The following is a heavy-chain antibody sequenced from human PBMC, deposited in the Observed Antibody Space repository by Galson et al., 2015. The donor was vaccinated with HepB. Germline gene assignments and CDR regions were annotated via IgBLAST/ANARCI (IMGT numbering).Heavy chain of an antibody. CDR2: IIPFFETS. J-gene: IGHJ6*02. Sequence: SVKVSCKASGGSSTTYAVSWVRQAPGQGLEWMGGIIPFFETSNYAQKFQGRVAITADESTSTAYMELSTLTSDDTAVYYCARGSGFTYGYAPYYYYGMDVWGQGTTVTVAS. D-gene: IGHD5-18*01. CDR1: GGSSTTYA. V-gene: IGHV1-69*13. CDR3: ARGSGFTYGYAPYYYYGMDV.